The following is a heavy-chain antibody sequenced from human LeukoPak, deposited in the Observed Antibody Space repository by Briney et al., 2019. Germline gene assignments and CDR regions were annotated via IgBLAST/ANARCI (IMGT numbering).Heavy chain of an antibody. Sequence: WVKVSCKASGGTFSSYAISWVRQAPGQGLEWMGRIIPIFGTANYAQKFQGRVTITTDESTSTAYMELSSLRSEDRAVYYCARAGYCSGGSCRYYFDYWGQGTLVTVSS. J-gene: IGHJ4*02. D-gene: IGHD2-15*01. CDR3: ARAGYCSGGSCRYYFDY. V-gene: IGHV1-69*05. CDR2: IIPIFGTA. CDR1: GGTFSSYA.